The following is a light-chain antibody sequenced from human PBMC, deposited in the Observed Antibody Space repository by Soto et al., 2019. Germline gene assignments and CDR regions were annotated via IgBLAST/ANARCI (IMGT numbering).Light chain of an antibody. Sequence: QSALTQPRSVSGSPGQSVTISCTGTSSDVGGYNFVSWFQQHPGKAPKLIIYDVIKRPSGVPHLFSGSKSGNTASLTISGLQVEDEADYFCCSYAGSYTHVFGTGTKLTVL. CDR1: SSDVGGYNF. J-gene: IGLJ1*01. V-gene: IGLV2-11*01. CDR3: CSYAGSYTHV. CDR2: DVI.